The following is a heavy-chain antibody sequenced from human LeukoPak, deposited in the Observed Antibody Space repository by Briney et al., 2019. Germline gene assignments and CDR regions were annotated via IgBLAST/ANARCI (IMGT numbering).Heavy chain of an antibody. D-gene: IGHD3-10*01. CDR3: ARDRIYGSGSDHFDY. CDR1: GFTFSSYS. V-gene: IGHV3-21*01. J-gene: IGHJ4*02. Sequence: GGSLGLSCAASGFTFSSYSMNWVRQAPGKGLEWVSSISSSSSYIYYADSVKGRFTISRDNAKNSLYLQMNSLRAEDTAVYYCARDRIYGSGSDHFDYWGQGTLVTVSS. CDR2: ISSSSSYI.